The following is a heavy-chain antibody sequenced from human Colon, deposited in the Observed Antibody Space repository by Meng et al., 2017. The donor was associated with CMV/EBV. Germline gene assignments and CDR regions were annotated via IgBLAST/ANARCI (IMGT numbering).Heavy chain of an antibody. V-gene: IGHV4-4*02. Sequence: QLQESGSGLVKPSQTLSPTCAVSGDSISNSKWWTWVRQSPGKGLEWIGEISPSGNTAYNPSLKSRVTISLDKSKNQFSVMLSFVTAADTAVYYCTGRKVRSTGGQMEWGQGTLVTVSS. CDR2: ISPSGNT. D-gene: IGHD2-2*01. CDR1: GDSISNSKW. CDR3: TGRKVRSTGGQME. J-gene: IGHJ4*02.